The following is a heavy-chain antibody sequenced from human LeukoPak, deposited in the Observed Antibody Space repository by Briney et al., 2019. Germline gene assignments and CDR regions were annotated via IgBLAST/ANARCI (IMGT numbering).Heavy chain of an antibody. Sequence: SETLSLTCAVYGGSFSGYYWSWIRQPPGKGLEWIGSIYYSGSTYYNPSLKSRVTISVDTSKNQFSLKLSSVTAADTALYYCARLNSPGWFDPWGQGTLVTVSS. CDR2: IYYSGST. CDR1: GGSFSGYY. CDR3: ARLNSPGWFDP. V-gene: IGHV4-34*01. J-gene: IGHJ5*02. D-gene: IGHD4-23*01.